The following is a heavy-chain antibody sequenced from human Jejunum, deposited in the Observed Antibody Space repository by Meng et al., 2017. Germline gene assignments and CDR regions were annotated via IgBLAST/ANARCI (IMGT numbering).Heavy chain of an antibody. Sequence: VGLGPAGSRWKKPWSLGKVPCKASGGIFSTFAFNWVRQAPGQGLEWMGVIIPLYGTTKYAQQFQGRVTITADESTTTVYMEVGSLTSEDTAVYYCAKSITASYNWFDPWGQGALVTVSS. D-gene: IGHD1-14*01. CDR2: IIPLYGTT. CDR1: GGIFSTFA. V-gene: IGHV1-69*12. CDR3: AKSITASYNWFDP. J-gene: IGHJ5*02.